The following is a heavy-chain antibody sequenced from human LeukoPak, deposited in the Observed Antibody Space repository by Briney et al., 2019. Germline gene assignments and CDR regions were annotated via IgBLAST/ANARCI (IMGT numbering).Heavy chain of an antibody. D-gene: IGHD7-27*01. V-gene: IGHV3-15*01. CDR2: ITRKTDGETT. J-gene: IGHJ3*02. CDR1: GFTFSDSW. Sequence: PGGSLRLSCAASGFTFSDSWMSWVRQAPGKGLEWVGRITRKTDGETTDYAAPVKGRFTISRDDSKNTLYLQMNSLKIEDTAVYYCGTGSASDIWGQGTMVTVSS. CDR3: GTGSASDI.